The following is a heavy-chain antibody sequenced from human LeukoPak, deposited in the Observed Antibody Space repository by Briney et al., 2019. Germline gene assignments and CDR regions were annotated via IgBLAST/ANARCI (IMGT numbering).Heavy chain of an antibody. Sequence: SETLSLTCTVSGGSISSSSYYWGWIRQPPGKGLEWIGEINHSGSTNYNPSLKSRVTISVDTSKNQFSLKLSSVTAADTAGYYCARKPYNWNFVSLWSFDPWGQGTLVTVSS. CDR2: INHSGST. D-gene: IGHD1-7*01. J-gene: IGHJ5*02. V-gene: IGHV4-39*07. CDR1: GGSISSSSYY. CDR3: ARKPYNWNFVSLWSFDP.